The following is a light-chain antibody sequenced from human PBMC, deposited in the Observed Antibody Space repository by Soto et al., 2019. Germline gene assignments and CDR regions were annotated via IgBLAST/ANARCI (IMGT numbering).Light chain of an antibody. CDR3: QWHSSWPPIT. V-gene: IGKV3-15*01. Sequence: EIVMTQSPATLSVSPGERATLSCRASQSVSILLAWYQQKPGQAPRLLIHGATNRATGIPDRFSGSGSGTDFTLTISRLEPEDFAVYYCQWHSSWPPITVGQGTRLEIK. J-gene: IGKJ5*01. CDR1: QSVSIL. CDR2: GAT.